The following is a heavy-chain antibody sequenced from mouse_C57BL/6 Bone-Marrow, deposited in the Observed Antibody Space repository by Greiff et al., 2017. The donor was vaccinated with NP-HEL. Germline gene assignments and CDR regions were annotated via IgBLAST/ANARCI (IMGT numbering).Heavy chain of an antibody. J-gene: IGHJ3*01. D-gene: IGHD3-2*02. CDR1: GFNIKDDY. V-gene: IGHV14-4*01. CDR3: TSRQRRPAAY. CDR2: IDPENGDT. Sequence: VQLKESGAELVRPGASVKLSCTASGFNIKDDYMHWVKQRPEQGLEWIGWIDPENGDTEYASKFQGKATITADTSSNTAYLQLSSLTSEDTAVYYCTSRQRRPAAYWGQGTLVTVSA.